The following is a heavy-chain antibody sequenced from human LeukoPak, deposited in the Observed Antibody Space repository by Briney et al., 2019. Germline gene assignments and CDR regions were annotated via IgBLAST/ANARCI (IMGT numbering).Heavy chain of an antibody. J-gene: IGHJ6*02. Sequence: GGSLRLSCAASGFTFSSYSMNWVRQAPGKGLEWVSYISSSSSTIYYADSVKGRFTISRDNAKNSLYLQMNSLRAGDTAVYYCAREPYCSGGSCQSYGMDVWGQGTTVTVSS. D-gene: IGHD2-15*01. CDR3: AREPYCSGGSCQSYGMDV. CDR1: GFTFSSYS. V-gene: IGHV3-48*01. CDR2: ISSSSSTI.